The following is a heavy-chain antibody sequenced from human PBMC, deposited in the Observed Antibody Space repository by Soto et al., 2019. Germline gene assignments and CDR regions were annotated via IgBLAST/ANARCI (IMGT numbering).Heavy chain of an antibody. CDR2: IAISGITT. CDR1: GFPFSSYA. Sequence: GGSLRLSCAASGFPFSSYAMTWVRQAPGKGLEWVSTIAISGITTFYADSVRGRFTISRDNPGNTLYLQMNNLGVEDTGIYYFAKRFAPSGSGWDSWGQGTLVTVSS. J-gene: IGHJ4*02. CDR3: AKRFAPSGSGWDS. V-gene: IGHV3-23*01. D-gene: IGHD6-19*01.